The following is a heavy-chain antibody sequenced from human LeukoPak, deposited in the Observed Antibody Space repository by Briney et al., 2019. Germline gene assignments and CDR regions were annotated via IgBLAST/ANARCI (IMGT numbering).Heavy chain of an antibody. CDR1: GYTFIGYY. Sequence: ASVKVSCKASGYTFIGYYMHWVRQAPGQGLEWMGWINPNSGGTNYAQKFQGRVTMTRDTSISTAYMELSRLRSADTAVYYCAREFSSSWENYYYYYMDVWGKGTTVTVSS. J-gene: IGHJ6*03. V-gene: IGHV1-2*02. D-gene: IGHD6-13*01. CDR3: AREFSSSWENYYYYYMDV. CDR2: INPNSGGT.